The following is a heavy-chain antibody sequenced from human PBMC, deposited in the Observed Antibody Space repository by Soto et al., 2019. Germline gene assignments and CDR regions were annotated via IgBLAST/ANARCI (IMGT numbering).Heavy chain of an antibody. CDR1: GYTFTSSA. Sequence: QVQLVQSGAEMRKPGASVMVSCKASGYTFTSSAMNWVRQAPGQRLEWRGWINGGNGDTKYSQRFQDRVTITRDTSVNTGYRELGSLSSEDTAICYCARGPLSRYSADVRWGRGTPVTVSS. V-gene: IGHV1-3*01. D-gene: IGHD3-16*02. CDR3: ARGPLSRYSADVR. J-gene: IGHJ4*02. CDR2: INGGNGDT.